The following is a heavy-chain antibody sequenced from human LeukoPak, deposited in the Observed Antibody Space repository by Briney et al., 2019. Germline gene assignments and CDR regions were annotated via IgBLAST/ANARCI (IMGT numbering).Heavy chain of an antibody. Sequence: GGSLRISCVASGFTFSNHAMTWVRQAPGKGLEWVSAISAGAVDTFYAPSVKGRFTISRDNSKNTMYLQINSLRAEDTAIYYCAKDVWWSVSWGQGTLVTVSS. V-gene: IGHV3-23*01. J-gene: IGHJ5*02. CDR2: ISAGAVDT. CDR3: AKDVWWSVS. CDR1: GFTFSNHA. D-gene: IGHD2-8*02.